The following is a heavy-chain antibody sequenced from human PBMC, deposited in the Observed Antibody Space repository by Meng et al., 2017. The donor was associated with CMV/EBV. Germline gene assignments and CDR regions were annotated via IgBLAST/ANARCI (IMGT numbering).Heavy chain of an antibody. D-gene: IGHD3-22*01. Sequence: VQLQESHPGLGKPSPTLSLTCTVFGGSITSGDYYWSWIRQPPGKGLEWIGYIYYSASTYYNPSLKSRVTTSVDTYKHQFSLKMSSVTAADTAVYYCARAAPDYYDSSGPLDYWGQGTLVTVSS. J-gene: IGHJ4*02. CDR3: ARAAPDYYDSSGPLDY. CDR2: IYYSAST. V-gene: IGHV4-30-4*08. CDR1: GGSITSGDYY.